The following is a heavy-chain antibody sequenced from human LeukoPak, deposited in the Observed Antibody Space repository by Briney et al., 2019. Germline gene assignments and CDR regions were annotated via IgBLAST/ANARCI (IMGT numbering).Heavy chain of an antibody. CDR1: GYTFTSYG. D-gene: IGHD2-15*01. J-gene: IGHJ3*02. CDR2: ISAYNGNT. CDR3: ASKAQGYCSGGSCYSGAAFDI. Sequence: VASVKVSCKASGYTFTSYGISWVRQAPGQGLEWMGWISAYNGNTNYAQKLQGRVTMTTNTSTSTAYMELRSLRSDDTAVYYCASKAQGYCSGGSCYSGAAFDIWGQGTMVTVSS. V-gene: IGHV1-18*01.